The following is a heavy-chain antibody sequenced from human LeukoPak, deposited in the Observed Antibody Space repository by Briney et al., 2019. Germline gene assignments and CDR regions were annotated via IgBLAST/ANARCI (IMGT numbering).Heavy chain of an antibody. CDR1: GYTFTGYY. Sequence: EASVKVSCKASGYTFTGYYMHWVRQAPGQGLEWMGWINPNSGGTKYAQKFQGRVTMTSDASISTAYMELSSLRSDDTAVYYCASRPDQHLLYYFDYWGQGALATVSS. J-gene: IGHJ4*02. V-gene: IGHV1-2*02. CDR3: ASRPDQHLLYYFDY. CDR2: INPNSGGT. D-gene: IGHD2-15*01.